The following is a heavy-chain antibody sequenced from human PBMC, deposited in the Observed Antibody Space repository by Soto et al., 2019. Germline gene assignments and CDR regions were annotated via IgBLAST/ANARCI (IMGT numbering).Heavy chain of an antibody. J-gene: IGHJ6*02. CDR1: GFTFNSYA. Sequence: TGGSLRLSCAASGFTFNSYAMNWVRQAPGKGLAWVSAIGTDGNTYYSNSVKGRFTISRDNSRTTLYLQMNSLRVEDTALYYCAKVLPDDSSGYPEYGMDVWGQGTTVTVSS. CDR3: AKVLPDDSSGYPEYGMDV. V-gene: IGHV3-23*01. D-gene: IGHD3-22*01. CDR2: IGTDGNT.